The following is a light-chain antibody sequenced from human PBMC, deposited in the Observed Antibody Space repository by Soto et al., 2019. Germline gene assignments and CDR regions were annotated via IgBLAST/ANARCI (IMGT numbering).Light chain of an antibody. CDR1: SSDIGNYNR. J-gene: IGLJ1*01. CDR3: NSFTTSSTYV. Sequence: QSALTQPASVSGSPGQSITISCTGTSSDIGNYNRVSWYQQPPGTAPKLIIYEVNNRPSGVPHRFSGSKSGNTASLTIFGLQAEDEADYYCNSFTTSSTYVFGTGTKVTVL. V-gene: IGLV2-18*02. CDR2: EVN.